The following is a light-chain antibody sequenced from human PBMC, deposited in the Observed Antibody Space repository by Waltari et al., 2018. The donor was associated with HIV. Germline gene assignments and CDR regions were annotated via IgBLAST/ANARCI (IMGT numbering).Light chain of an antibody. V-gene: IGLV1-40*01. CDR2: GNR. CDR1: SSNIRAGYD. J-gene: IGLJ2*01. CDR3: QSYDSSLSGVV. Sequence: QPVLTQSPAVSGAPGQRVTISCTGSSSNIRAGYDVPWSQQLPGTAPKLLIYGNRNRPTGVPDRFSGSKSGTSASLAITGLQAEDEADYYCQSYDSSLSGVVFGGVTRLTVL.